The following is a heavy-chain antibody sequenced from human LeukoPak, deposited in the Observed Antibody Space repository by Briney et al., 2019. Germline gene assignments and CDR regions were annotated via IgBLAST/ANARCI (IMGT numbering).Heavy chain of an antibody. CDR3: ARFKGGSGFDY. Sequence: SETVSLTCAVSGGSISTTDFDWAWIRQPPGQGLEWIATISSSGKSYYNPYLMSRVTISVDTSKNQFSLDVTSVTAADTGLFYCARFKGGSGFDYWGRGILVIDS. V-gene: IGHV4-39*01. CDR2: ISSSGKS. D-gene: IGHD1-26*01. J-gene: IGHJ4*02. CDR1: GGSISTTDFD.